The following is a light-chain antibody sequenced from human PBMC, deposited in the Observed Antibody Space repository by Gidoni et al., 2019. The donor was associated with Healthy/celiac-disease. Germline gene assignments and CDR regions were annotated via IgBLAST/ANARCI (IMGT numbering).Light chain of an antibody. Sequence: DIQMTQPPPSLSASVGDRVTITCRASQSISSYLNWYQQKPGKAPKLLIYAASSLQSGVPSRFSGSGSGTDFTLTISSLQPEDFATHYCQQSYSTPRSFGQGTKLEIK. CDR1: QSISSY. J-gene: IGKJ2*04. CDR2: AAS. CDR3: QQSYSTPRS. V-gene: IGKV1-39*01.